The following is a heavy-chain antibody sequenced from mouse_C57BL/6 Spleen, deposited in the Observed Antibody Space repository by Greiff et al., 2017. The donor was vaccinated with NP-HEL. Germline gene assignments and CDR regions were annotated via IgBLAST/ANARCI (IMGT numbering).Heavy chain of an antibody. CDR2: IYPGSGNT. Sequence: QVQLQQSGPELVKPGASVKISCKASGYSFTSYYIHWVKQRPGQGLEWIGWIYPGSGNTKYNEKFKGKATLTADTSSSTAYMQLSSLTSEDSAVYYCARPYYDGSSYNYFDYWGQGTTLTVSS. CDR1: GYSFTSYY. CDR3: ARPYYDGSSYNYFDY. V-gene: IGHV1-66*01. J-gene: IGHJ2*01. D-gene: IGHD1-1*01.